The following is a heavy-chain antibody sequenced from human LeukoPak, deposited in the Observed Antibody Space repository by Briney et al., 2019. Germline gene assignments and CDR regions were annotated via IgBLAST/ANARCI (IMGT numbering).Heavy chain of an antibody. CDR2: ISGSGGST. CDR3: TADASAAGYYFDY. V-gene: IGHV3-23*01. D-gene: IGHD6-13*01. J-gene: IGHJ4*02. Sequence: GGSLRLSCAASGFTFSSYAMSWVRQAPGKGLEWVSAISGSGGSTYYADSVKGRFTISRDNSKNTLYLQMNSLKTEDTAVYYCTADASAAGYYFDYWGQGTLVTVSS. CDR1: GFTFSSYA.